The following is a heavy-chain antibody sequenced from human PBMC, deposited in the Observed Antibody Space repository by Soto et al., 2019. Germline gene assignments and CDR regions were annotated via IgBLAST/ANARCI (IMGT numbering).Heavy chain of an antibody. Sequence: QVQLVQSGAEVKKPGASVKVSCKASGYTFTTYDLNWVRQAAGQGLEWLGWMSPNSDNTGYAQKFQGRVTRTRNTATSTANRERSGGTSEDPAGYYWAGDNGGTAGWSAPWGQGTWSPSPQ. J-gene: IGHJ5*02. CDR1: GYTFTTYD. V-gene: IGHV1-8*01. CDR2: MSPNSDNT. D-gene: IGHD4-17*01. CDR3: AGDNGGTAGWSAP.